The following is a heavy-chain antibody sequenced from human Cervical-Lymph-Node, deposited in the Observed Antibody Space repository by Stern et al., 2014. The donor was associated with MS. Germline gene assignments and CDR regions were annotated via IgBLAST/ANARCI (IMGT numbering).Heavy chain of an antibody. J-gene: IGHJ6*02. V-gene: IGHV1-69*01. CDR1: GGTFSTYP. D-gene: IGHD4-17*01. CDR2: IIPVLGTA. Sequence: QVQLVQSGAEVKKPGSSVKVSCKASGGTFSTYPIIWVRQAPGQGLEWMGGIIPVLGTANYAQKFQGRVTITASDSSSTAYMELSSLRSEDTAVYYCASPVTLTVGAMDVWGQGTTITVSS. CDR3: ASPVTLTVGAMDV.